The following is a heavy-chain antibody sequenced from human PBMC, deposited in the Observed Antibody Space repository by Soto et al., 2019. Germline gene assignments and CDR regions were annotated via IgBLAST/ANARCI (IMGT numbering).Heavy chain of an antibody. D-gene: IGHD3-22*01. V-gene: IGHV3-30*18. CDR2: ISYDGSNK. CDR3: AKDAPYYYDSSGYYGPSDY. Sequence: GGSLRLSCAASGFTFSSYGIHWVRQAPGKGLEWVALISYDGSNKYYADSVKGRFTISRDNSKNTLYLQMNSLRAEDTAMYYCAKDAPYYYDSSGYYGPSDYWGKGTLVTVSS. J-gene: IGHJ4*02. CDR1: GFTFSSYG.